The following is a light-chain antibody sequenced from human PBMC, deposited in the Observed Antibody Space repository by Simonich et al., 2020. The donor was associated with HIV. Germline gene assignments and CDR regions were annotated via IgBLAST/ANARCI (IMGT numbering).Light chain of an antibody. CDR2: KAS. Sequence: DIQMTQSPSTLSASVGDRVTITCRASQSIGSWLAWYQQKPGKAPKLLIYKASSLESGVPSSFSGSGSGTEFTLTISSLQPDDFANYYCQQYYSYPWTFGQGTKVEIK. J-gene: IGKJ1*01. V-gene: IGKV1-5*03. CDR3: QQYYSYPWT. CDR1: QSIGSW.